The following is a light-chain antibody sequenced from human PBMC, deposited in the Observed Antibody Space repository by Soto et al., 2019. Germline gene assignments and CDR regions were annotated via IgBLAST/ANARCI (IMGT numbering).Light chain of an antibody. CDR1: QSVSSSY. Sequence: EIGLTQSPGTLSLSQGERATLSCRASQSVSSSYLAWYQQKPGQAPRLLIYGASSRATGIPDRFSGSGSGTYFTLTISCLDPEDFGVYYCQKRSNWPPSITFGQGTRLEIK. CDR3: QKRSNWPPSIT. CDR2: GAS. J-gene: IGKJ5*01. V-gene: IGKV3D-20*02.